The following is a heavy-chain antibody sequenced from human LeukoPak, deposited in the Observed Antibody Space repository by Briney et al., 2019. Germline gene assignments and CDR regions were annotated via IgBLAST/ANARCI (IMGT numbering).Heavy chain of an antibody. V-gene: IGHV3-20*04. CDR1: GFSLSSHV. CDR2: INWNRGST. CDR3: ARDLYSSSCSH. D-gene: IGHD6-13*01. J-gene: IGHJ4*02. Sequence: GGSLRLSCAASGFSLSSHVMHWVRQAPGKGLEWVSGINWNRGSTGYADSVKGRFTISRDNAKNSLYLQMNSLRAEDTALYYCARDLYSSSCSHWGQGTLVTVSS.